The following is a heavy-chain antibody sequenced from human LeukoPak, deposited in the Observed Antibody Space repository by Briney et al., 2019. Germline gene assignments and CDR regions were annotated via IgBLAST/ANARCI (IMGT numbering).Heavy chain of an antibody. J-gene: IGHJ4*02. Sequence: SETLSLTCTVSGYSISSGYYWGWIRQPPAKGLECIASIYHSGSTYNNPSLKSRVTISVDTSKNQFSLKLSSVAAADTAVYYCARSFSGWSPQSVVDYWGQGTLVTVSS. D-gene: IGHD6-13*01. CDR3: ARSFSGWSPQSVVDY. V-gene: IGHV4-38-2*02. CDR2: IYHSGST. CDR1: GYSISSGYY.